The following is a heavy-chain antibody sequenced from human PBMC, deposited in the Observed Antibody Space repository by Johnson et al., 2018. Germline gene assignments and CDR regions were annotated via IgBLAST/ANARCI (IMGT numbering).Heavy chain of an antibody. J-gene: IGHJ3*02. Sequence: VQLVESGGGLVKPGGSLRLSCAASGFTFSDYYMSWIRQAPGKGLEWVSYISSSGSTIYYADSVKGRVTISRDNAKNSLYLQRTSLRAEDPAVYYCARDYSSGWPLDAFDIWGQGTMVTVSS. V-gene: IGHV3-11*04. CDR2: ISSSGSTI. CDR3: ARDYSSGWPLDAFDI. CDR1: GFTFSDYY. D-gene: IGHD6-19*01.